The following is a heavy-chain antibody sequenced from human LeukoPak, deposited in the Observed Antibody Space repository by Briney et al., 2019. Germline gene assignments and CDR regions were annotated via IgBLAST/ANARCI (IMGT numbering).Heavy chain of an antibody. V-gene: IGHV4-34*01. CDR2: INHSGST. D-gene: IGHD3-22*01. J-gene: IGHJ4*02. CDR3: ARTWGGSGYYASPFDY. Sequence: PSETLSLTCAVYGGSFGGYYWSWIRQPPGKGLEWIGEINHSGSTNYNPSLKSRVTISVDTSKNQFSLKLSSVTAADTAVYYCARTWGGSGYYASPFDYWGQGTLVTVSS. CDR1: GGSFGGYY.